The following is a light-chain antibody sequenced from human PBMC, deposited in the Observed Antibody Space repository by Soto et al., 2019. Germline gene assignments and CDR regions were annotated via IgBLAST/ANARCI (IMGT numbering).Light chain of an antibody. V-gene: IGLV2-23*02. CDR2: EVS. CDR3: CSYAGSSTHYV. CDR1: SSDVGSYNL. J-gene: IGLJ1*01. Sequence: QSDLNQPASVSGSPGQSITISCTGTSSDVGSYNLVSWYQQHPGKAPKLMIYEVSKRPSGVSNRFSGSKSGNTASLTISGLQAEDEADYYCCSYAGSSTHYVFGTGTKVTVL.